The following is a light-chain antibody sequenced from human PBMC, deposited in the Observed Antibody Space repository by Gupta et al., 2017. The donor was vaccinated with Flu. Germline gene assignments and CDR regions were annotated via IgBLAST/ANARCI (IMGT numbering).Light chain of an antibody. CDR1: SSDVGGYNY. V-gene: IGLV2-8*01. J-gene: IGLJ2*01. CDR3: CSYGGSKF. CDR2: EVN. Sequence: QSALTQPPSASGSPGQSVTISCTGTSSDVGGYNYVSWYQQHPGKAPKLIIYEVNKRPSGVPDRFSGSMSGNTASLTVSGLLAEDEADYYCCSYGGSKFFGGGTKLTVL.